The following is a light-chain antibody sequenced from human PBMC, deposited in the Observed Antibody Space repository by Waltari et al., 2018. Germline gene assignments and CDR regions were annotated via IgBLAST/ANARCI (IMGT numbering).Light chain of an antibody. CDR3: QQRSDWPLT. J-gene: IGKJ4*01. CDR1: ESVSSS. Sequence: EIVLTQSPATLSFSPGERATLSCRASESVSSSLAWYQQKPGQAPRLLIYDASNRATGIPARCSGGGSGTDFTLTISSLEPEDFAVYHCQQRSDWPLTFGGGTKVEIK. CDR2: DAS. V-gene: IGKV3-11*01.